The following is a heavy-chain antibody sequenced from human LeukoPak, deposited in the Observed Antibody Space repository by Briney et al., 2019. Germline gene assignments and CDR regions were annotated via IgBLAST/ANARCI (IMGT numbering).Heavy chain of an antibody. CDR2: IRYDGSNK. CDR3: AKDTKRFGELLYNWFDP. CDR1: GFTFSSYG. Sequence: GGSLRLSCAASGFTFSSYGMHWVRQAPGKGLEWVAFIRYDGSNKYYADSVKGRFTISRDNSKNTLYLQMNSLRAEDTAVYYCAKDTKRFGELLYNWFDPWGQGTLVTVSS. D-gene: IGHD3-10*01. J-gene: IGHJ5*02. V-gene: IGHV3-30*02.